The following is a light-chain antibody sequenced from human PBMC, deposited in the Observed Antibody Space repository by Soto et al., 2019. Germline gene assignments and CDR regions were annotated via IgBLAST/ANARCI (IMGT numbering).Light chain of an antibody. J-gene: IGLJ1*01. CDR1: SSDIGGYNY. CDR2: AVS. V-gene: IGLV2-14*03. Sequence: QSVLTQPASVSGSPGQSITISCTGTSSDIGGYNYVSWYQQHPGKAPKLIIYAVSNRPSGVSNRFSGSKSGNTASLTISGLQADDEADYYCIAYASSTFYVFGTGTKVTVL. CDR3: IAYASSTFYV.